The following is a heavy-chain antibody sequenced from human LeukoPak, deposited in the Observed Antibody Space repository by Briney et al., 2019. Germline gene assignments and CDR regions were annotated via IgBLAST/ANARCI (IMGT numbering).Heavy chain of an antibody. D-gene: IGHD2-8*01. J-gene: IGHJ4*02. Sequence: GGSLRLSCAASGFSFSNYWMDWVRQAPGKGLEWVANIRQDGGQMNYANSVKGRFTISRDNARNSLYLHMNSLGAEDTAVYYCARDRAMDDYWGQGTLVTVSS. CDR1: GFSFSNYW. CDR3: ARDRAMDDY. CDR2: IRQDGGQM. V-gene: IGHV3-7*01.